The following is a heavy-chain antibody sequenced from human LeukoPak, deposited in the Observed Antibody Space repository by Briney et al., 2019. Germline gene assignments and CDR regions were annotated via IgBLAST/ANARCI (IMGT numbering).Heavy chain of an antibody. CDR3: ARGRTAMVRGVIITSSRTGFDP. D-gene: IGHD3-10*01. CDR1: GGSISSSSYY. V-gene: IGHV4-39*01. CDR2: IYYSGST. J-gene: IGHJ5*02. Sequence: PSETLSLTCTVSGGSISSSSYYWGWIRQPPGKGLEWIGSIYYSGSTYYNPSLKSRVTISVDTSKNQFSLRLSSVTAADTAVYYCARGRTAMVRGVIITSSRTGFDPWGQGTLVTVSS.